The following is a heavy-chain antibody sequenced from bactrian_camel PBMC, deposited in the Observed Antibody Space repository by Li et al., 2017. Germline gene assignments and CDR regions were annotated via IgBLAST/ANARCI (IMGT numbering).Heavy chain of an antibody. J-gene: IGHJ6*01. CDR2: IRTGPGTQ. CDR1: GFAFGTYY. Sequence: QLVESGGGLVQPGGSLRLSCAASGFAFGTYYMSWVRQAPGKGLEWVGRIRTGPGTQTYADSVKGRFTNSRDNAKNTLYLQMNSLKPEDTAVYYCVRAYTRYYRDYVLRAFGYWGQGTQVTVS. V-gene: IGHV3S28*01. D-gene: IGHD4*01. CDR3: VRAYTRYYRDYVLRAFGY.